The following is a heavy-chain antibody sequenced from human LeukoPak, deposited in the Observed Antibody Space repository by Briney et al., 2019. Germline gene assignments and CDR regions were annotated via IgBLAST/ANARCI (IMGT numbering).Heavy chain of an antibody. CDR3: ARAGGYCSGGSCYSLDY. CDR1: GYTFTGYY. Sequence: ASVKVSCKASGYTFTGYYMHWVRQAPGQGLEWMGIINPSGGSTSYAQKFQGRVTMTRDMSTSTVYMELSSLRSEDTAVYYCARAGGYCSGGSCYSLDYWGQGTLVTVSS. J-gene: IGHJ4*02. D-gene: IGHD2-15*01. CDR2: INPSGGST. V-gene: IGHV1-46*01.